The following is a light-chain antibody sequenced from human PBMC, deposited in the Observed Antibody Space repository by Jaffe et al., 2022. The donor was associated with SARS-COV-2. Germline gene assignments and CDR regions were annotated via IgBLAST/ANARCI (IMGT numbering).Light chain of an antibody. CDR1: PGIGYD. Sequence: DIQMTQSPSSLSASVGDRVTITCRASPGIGYDLNWYQQKPGEAPKRLIYAASSLQSGVPLRFSGSGSGTEFTLTISSLQPEDFATYYCLQHNNYPYTFGQGTKLEIK. J-gene: IGKJ2*01. CDR2: AAS. CDR3: LQHNNYPYT. V-gene: IGKV1-17*01.